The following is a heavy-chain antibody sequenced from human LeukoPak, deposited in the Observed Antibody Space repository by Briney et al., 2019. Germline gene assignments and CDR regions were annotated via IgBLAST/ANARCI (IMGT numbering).Heavy chain of an antibody. CDR3: PKDGQYSSGSYEILYYFDY. V-gene: IGHV3-7*01. Sequence: GGSLRLSCAATGFTFSSYWMNWVRQAPGKGLEWVANIKQDCSKKDYVDSVKGRFTISRDNAKNSLYLQMNSLRAEDTAVYYCPKDGQYSSGSYEILYYFDYWGQGTLVTVSS. D-gene: IGHD6-19*01. CDR1: GFTFSSYW. J-gene: IGHJ4*02. CDR2: IKQDCSKK.